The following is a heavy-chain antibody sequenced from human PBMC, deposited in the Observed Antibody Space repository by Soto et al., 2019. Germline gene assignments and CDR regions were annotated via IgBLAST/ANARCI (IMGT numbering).Heavy chain of an antibody. CDR2: IYYTGST. D-gene: IGHD1-1*01. J-gene: IGHJ5*02. CDR1: GGSVSSGSYY. CDR3: ARWNLVPGVWFVP. V-gene: IGHV4-61*01. Sequence: PSETLSLTCSISGGSVSSGSYYWSWIRQPPGKGLEWIGYIYYTGSTNYNPSLKSRVTISADTSKNQFSLKVRSVTAADTAVYYCARWNLVPGVWFVPGAQGTLDAVST.